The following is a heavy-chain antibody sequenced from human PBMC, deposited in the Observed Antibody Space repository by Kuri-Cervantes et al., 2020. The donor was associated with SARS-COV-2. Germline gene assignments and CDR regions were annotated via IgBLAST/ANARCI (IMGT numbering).Heavy chain of an antibody. CDR1: GYTFTGYY. Sequence: ASVKVSCKASGYTFTGYYTHWVRQAPGQGLEWMGCINPNSGGTNYAQKLQGRATMTRDTSISIAYMELSRLKSDDTAVYYCARVCSSTSYYFSELDYWGQGTLVTVSS. J-gene: IGHJ4*02. CDR3: ARVCSSTSYYFSELDY. V-gene: IGHV1-2*02. D-gene: IGHD2-2*01. CDR2: INPNSGGT.